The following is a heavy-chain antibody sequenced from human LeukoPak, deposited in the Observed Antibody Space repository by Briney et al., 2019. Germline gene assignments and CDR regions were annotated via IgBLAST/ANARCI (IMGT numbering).Heavy chain of an antibody. D-gene: IGHD2-21*01. CDR2: IKPDGSEK. V-gene: IGHV3-7*01. CDR3: ATIY. J-gene: IGHJ4*02. CDR1: GFTFSSYA. Sequence: GGSLRLSCAASGFTFSSYAMSWVRQAPGKGLEWVANIKPDGSEKYYVDSVKGRFTISRDNAKNSLCLQMNSLRAEDTAVYYCATIYWGQGTLVTVSS.